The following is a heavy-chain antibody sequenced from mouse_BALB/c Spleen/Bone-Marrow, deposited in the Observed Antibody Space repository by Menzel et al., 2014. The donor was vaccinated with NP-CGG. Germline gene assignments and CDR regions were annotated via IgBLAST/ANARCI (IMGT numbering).Heavy chain of an antibody. CDR1: GYSITSGSY. J-gene: IGHJ3*01. D-gene: IGHD2-4*01. Sequence: EVKLMESGPGPVKPSQSLSLTCSVTGYSITSGSYWNWIRQFPGNKLDWMGYISYDGSNNYNPSLKNRISITRDTSKNQFFLKLNSVTTEDTATYYCASYDYAQGGFAYWGQGTLVTVSA. CDR3: ASYDYAQGGFAY. CDR2: ISYDGSN. V-gene: IGHV3-6*02.